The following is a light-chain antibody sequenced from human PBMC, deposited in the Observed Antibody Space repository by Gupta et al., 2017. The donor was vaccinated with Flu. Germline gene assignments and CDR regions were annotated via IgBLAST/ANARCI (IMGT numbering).Light chain of an antibody. Sequence: ARITCGGNNIGSKSVHWYQQKPGQAPVLVVYDDSDRPSGIPERFSCANSGNTATPTTSSVEDGDEADYYWYVWDSSSDHRWVFGGGTKLTVL. CDR2: DDS. CDR3: YVWDSSSDHRWV. V-gene: IGLV3-21*02. CDR1: NIGSKS. J-gene: IGLJ3*02.